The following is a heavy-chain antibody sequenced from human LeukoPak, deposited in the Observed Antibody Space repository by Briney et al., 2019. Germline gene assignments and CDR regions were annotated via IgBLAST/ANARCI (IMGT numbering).Heavy chain of an antibody. J-gene: IGHJ4*02. CDR3: ARMDLAGWIDY. CDR1: GGSISSGSYY. V-gene: IGHV4-39*07. D-gene: IGHD6-19*01. CDR2: IYHSGST. Sequence: SQTLSLTCTVSGGSISSGSYYWSWIRQPPGKGLEWIGSIYHSGSTYYNPSLKSRVTISVDTSKNQFSLKLSSVTAADTAVYYCARMDLAGWIDYWGQGTLVTVSS.